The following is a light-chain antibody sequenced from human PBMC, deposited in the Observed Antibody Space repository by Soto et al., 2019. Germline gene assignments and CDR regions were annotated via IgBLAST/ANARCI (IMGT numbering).Light chain of an antibody. V-gene: IGLV7-43*01. J-gene: IGLJ2*01. CDR2: STS. CDR1: TGAVTSGYY. Sequence: QAVVTQEPSLTVSPGGTVTLTCASRTGAVTSGYYPSWFQQKPGQAPRALIYSTSNKHPWTPARFSGSLLGGKAALTLSGVQPEDEAEYSCQVYYGGVLAFGGGTKVTVL. CDR3: QVYYGGVLA.